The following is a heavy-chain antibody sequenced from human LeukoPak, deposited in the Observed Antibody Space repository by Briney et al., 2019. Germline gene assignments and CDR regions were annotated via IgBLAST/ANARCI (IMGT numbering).Heavy chain of an antibody. V-gene: IGHV4-59*01. CDR2: THYSGTG. D-gene: IGHD3-22*01. CDR3: ARVRFYDTTGYSTSYYLDY. Sequence: PSETLSLTCAVSGGPIIASYWSWIRQPPGKGLEWIGYTHYSGTGNYNPSLKSRVTISIDTSKNRFSLRLTSVTAADTAVYYCARVRFYDTTGYSTSYYLDYWGQGALATVSS. CDR1: GGPIIASY. J-gene: IGHJ4*02.